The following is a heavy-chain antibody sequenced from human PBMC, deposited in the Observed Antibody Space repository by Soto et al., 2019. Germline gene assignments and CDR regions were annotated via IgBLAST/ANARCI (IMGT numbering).Heavy chain of an antibody. CDR1: GGTFSSYT. V-gene: IGHV1-69*01. D-gene: IGHD1-26*01. J-gene: IGHJ4*02. CDR2: ITPTLNIA. Sequence: QLQLVQSGAEVREPGSSVKVSCKASGGTFSSYTVIWVRQAPGQGLEWMGGITPTLNIAKYAEKFQGRVTITADEPTSTVNMHLSSLRSEDTAVYFCARGYYSGSNPSSFDYWGQGTLVAVSS. CDR3: ARGYYSGSNPSSFDY.